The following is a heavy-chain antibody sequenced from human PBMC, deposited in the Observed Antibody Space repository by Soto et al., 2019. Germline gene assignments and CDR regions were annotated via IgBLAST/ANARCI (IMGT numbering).Heavy chain of an antibody. CDR2: ISAYNGNT. Sequence: ASVKVSCKASGYTFTSYGISWVRQAPGQGLEWMGWISAYNGNTNYAQKLQGRVTMTTDTSTSTAYMELRSLRSDDTAVYYCARTPLPITGSLAVDYWGQGTLDTVSS. CDR1: GYTFTSYG. D-gene: IGHD1-26*01. CDR3: ARTPLPITGSLAVDY. J-gene: IGHJ4*02. V-gene: IGHV1-18*01.